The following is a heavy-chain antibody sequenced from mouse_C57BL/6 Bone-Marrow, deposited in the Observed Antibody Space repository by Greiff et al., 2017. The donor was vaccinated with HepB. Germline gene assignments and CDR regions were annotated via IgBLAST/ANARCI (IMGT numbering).Heavy chain of an antibody. J-gene: IGHJ1*03. V-gene: IGHV14-1*01. CDR3: TTFDYDYDSPHWYFDV. D-gene: IGHD2-4*01. CDR1: GFNIKDYY. CDR2: IDPEDGDT. Sequence: VQLQQSGAELVRPGASVKLSCTASGFNIKDYYMHWVKQRPEQGLEWIGRIDPEDGDTEYAPKFQGKATMTADTSSNTAYLQLSSLTSEDTAVYYCTTFDYDYDSPHWYFDVWGTGTTVTVSS.